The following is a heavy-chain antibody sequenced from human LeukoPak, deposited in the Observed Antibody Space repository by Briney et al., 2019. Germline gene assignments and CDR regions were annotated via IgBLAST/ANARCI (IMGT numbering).Heavy chain of an antibody. V-gene: IGHV3-11*01. CDR2: ISSSGSTI. Sequence: GGSLRLSCAASGFTFSDYYMSWIRQAPGKGLEWVSYISSSGSTIYYADSVKGRFTISRDNAKNSLYLQMNSLRAEDTAVYHCASYYYGSGSYYGVFDYWGQGTLVTVSS. J-gene: IGHJ4*02. CDR3: ASYYYGSGSYYGVFDY. D-gene: IGHD3-10*01. CDR1: GFTFSDYY.